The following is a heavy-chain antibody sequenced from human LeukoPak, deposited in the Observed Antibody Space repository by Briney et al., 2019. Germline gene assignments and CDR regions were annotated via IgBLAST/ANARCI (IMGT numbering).Heavy chain of an antibody. CDR3: ARALWSGPVYYGMDV. Sequence: GGSLRLSCAASGFTLSSYWTSWARQAPGKGLEWVANIKQDGSAIYYVDSVKGRFTISRDNAKNSLYLQMNSLRAEDTAVYYCARALWSGPVYYGMDVWGQGTTVTVSS. CDR2: IKQDGSAI. J-gene: IGHJ6*02. V-gene: IGHV3-7*01. CDR1: GFTLSSYW. D-gene: IGHD3-10*01.